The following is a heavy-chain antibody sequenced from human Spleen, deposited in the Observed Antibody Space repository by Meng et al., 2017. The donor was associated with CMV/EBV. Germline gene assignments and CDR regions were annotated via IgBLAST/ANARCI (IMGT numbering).Heavy chain of an antibody. CDR3: ARDPTQYYYDTSGYYPDY. J-gene: IGHJ4*02. D-gene: IGHD3-22*01. CDR2: ISYDGSKK. V-gene: IGHV3-30*14. CDR1: GFTFSSYA. Sequence: GESLKISCAASGFTFSSYAMHWVRQAPGKGLEWVALISYDGSKKYYADSVKGRFTISRDDSKNTLYLQMNSLRAEDTAVYYCARDPTQYYYDTSGYYPDYWGQGTLVTVSS.